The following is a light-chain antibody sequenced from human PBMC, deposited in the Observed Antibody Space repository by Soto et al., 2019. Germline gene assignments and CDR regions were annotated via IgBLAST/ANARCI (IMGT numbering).Light chain of an antibody. Sequence: QSALTQPRSVSGSPGQSVTIPCTGTSSDVGGYDHVSWYQHHPDKAPKLIIYDVTKRPSGVPGRFSGSKSGNTASLAISGLQAEDGADYYCCSCADSYTFIFGTGTKVTVL. CDR1: SSDVGGYDH. J-gene: IGLJ1*01. CDR3: CSCADSYTFI. V-gene: IGLV2-11*01. CDR2: DVT.